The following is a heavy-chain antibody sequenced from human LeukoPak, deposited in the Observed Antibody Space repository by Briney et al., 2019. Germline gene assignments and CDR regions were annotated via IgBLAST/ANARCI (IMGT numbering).Heavy chain of an antibody. V-gene: IGHV3-74*01. Sequence: GGSLRLSCAASGFTFSAYWMDWVRQAPGKGLVWVSHMNSDATSTTYAESVKGRFTISRDDAKNTLYLQMNSLRAEDTAVYYCARDKSYGLDVWGQGTTVTVSS. CDR3: ARDKSYGLDV. CDR2: MNSDATST. CDR1: GFTFSAYW. J-gene: IGHJ6*02.